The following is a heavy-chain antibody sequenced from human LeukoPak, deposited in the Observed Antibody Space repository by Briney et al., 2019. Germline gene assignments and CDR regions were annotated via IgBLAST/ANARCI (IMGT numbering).Heavy chain of an antibody. CDR1: GFTFSSYA. D-gene: IGHD2-15*01. V-gene: IGHV3-23*01. Sequence: PGGSLRLSCAASGFTFSSYAMSWVRQAPGKGLEWVSAISGSGGSTYYADSVKGRFTISRDNSKNTLYLQMNSLRAEDTAVYYCARQLGYCSGGSCPNDYWGQGTLVTVSS. J-gene: IGHJ4*02. CDR2: ISGSGGST. CDR3: ARQLGYCSGGSCPNDY.